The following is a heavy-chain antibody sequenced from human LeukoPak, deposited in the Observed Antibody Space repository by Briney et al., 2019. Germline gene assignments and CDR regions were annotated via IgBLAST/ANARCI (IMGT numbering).Heavy chain of an antibody. CDR2: INPSGGST. D-gene: IGHD3-22*01. Sequence: ASVKVPCKASGYTFASYYMHWVRQAPGQGLEWMGIINPSGGSTSYAQKFQGRVTMTRDTSTSTVYMELSSLRSEDTAVYYCARDPDYYDSSGRLGFDYWGQGTLVTVSS. V-gene: IGHV1-46*01. CDR3: ARDPDYYDSSGRLGFDY. J-gene: IGHJ4*02. CDR1: GYTFASYY.